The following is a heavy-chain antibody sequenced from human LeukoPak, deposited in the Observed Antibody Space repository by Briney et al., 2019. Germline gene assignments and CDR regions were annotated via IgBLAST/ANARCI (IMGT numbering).Heavy chain of an antibody. CDR2: LNPNGGST. V-gene: IGHV1-46*01. Sequence: ASVKVSCKASGYTVTSYYMHWVRQAPGQGLEWMGILNPNGGSTSYAQKFQGRATLTRATSTSTVYMELSSLRSEDTAVYYCASSNWAWVVVAWGQGTLVTVSS. D-gene: IGHD2-21*01. J-gene: IGHJ4*02. CDR1: GYTVTSYY. CDR3: ASSNWAWVVVA.